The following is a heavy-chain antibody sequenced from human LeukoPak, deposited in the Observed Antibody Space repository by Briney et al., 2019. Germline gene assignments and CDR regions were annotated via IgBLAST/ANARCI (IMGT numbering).Heavy chain of an antibody. CDR2: MNPNSGNT. CDR1: GYTFTSYD. J-gene: IGHJ6*02. CDR3: ARGSIVVYGMDV. V-gene: IGHV1-8*01. D-gene: IGHD2-15*01. Sequence: ASVKVSCKASGYTFTSYDINWVRQATGQGLEWMGWMNPNSGNTGYAQKFQGRVTMTRNTSISTAYMELSSLRSEDSAVYYCARGSIVVYGMDVWGQGTTVTVSS.